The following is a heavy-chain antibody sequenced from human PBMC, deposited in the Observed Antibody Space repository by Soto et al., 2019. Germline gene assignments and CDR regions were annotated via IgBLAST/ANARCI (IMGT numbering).Heavy chain of an antibody. Sequence: EVQLVESGGGLVQPGGSLRLSCAASGFTVSSNYRSWVRQAPGKGLEWVSVIYSGGSTYYADSVKGRFTISRDNSKNTLYLQMNSLRAEDTAVYYCARDRLSSGWPEYFQHWGQGTLVTVS. V-gene: IGHV3-66*01. CDR1: GFTVSSNY. D-gene: IGHD6-19*01. CDR2: IYSGGST. J-gene: IGHJ1*01. CDR3: ARDRLSSGWPEYFQH.